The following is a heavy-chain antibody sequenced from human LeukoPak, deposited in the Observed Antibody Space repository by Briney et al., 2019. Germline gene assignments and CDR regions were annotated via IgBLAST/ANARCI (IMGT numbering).Heavy chain of an antibody. J-gene: IGHJ6*03. D-gene: IGHD1-1*01. CDR2: IDHRGST. CDR3: ARGAPLAVVTTFTYYYYFMDV. V-gene: IGHV4-34*01. CDR1: GGSFSDYS. Sequence: SETLSLTCGLYGGSFSDYSWNWIRQPPGKGLERIGEIDHRGSTNYNPSLKGRVTILLYTSKNQFSLKVSSVTAADTAAYYCARGAPLAVVTTFTYYYYFMDVWDKGTTVTVSS.